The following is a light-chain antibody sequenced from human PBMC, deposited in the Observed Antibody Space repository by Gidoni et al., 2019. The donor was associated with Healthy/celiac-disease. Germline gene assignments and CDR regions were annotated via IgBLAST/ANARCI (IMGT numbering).Light chain of an antibody. J-gene: IGKJ1*01. Sequence: EIVMTQSPATLSVSPGEKATLSCRASQSVSSNLAWYQQKPSQVPSLLIYGASTRATGIPARFSGIGSGTEFTLNISSLHSEDFAVYYCQQYNNCPPWTFGQGTKVEIK. CDR1: QSVSSN. CDR3: QQYNNCPPWT. V-gene: IGKV3-15*01. CDR2: GAS.